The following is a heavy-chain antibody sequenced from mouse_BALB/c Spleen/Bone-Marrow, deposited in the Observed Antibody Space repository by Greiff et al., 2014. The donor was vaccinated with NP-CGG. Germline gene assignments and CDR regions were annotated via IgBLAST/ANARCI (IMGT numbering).Heavy chain of an antibody. J-gene: IGHJ2*01. V-gene: IGHV5-12-2*01. CDR3: ARHGGSRGYYFDY. D-gene: IGHD1-1*01. Sequence: EVKLVESGGGLVQPGGSLKLSCAASGFTFSSYTMSWVRQTPEKRLEWVAYISNGGGSTYYPDTVKGRFTISRDNAKNTLYLQTSSLKSEDTAMYYCARHGGSRGYYFDYWGQGTTLTVSS. CDR2: ISNGGGST. CDR1: GFTFSSYT.